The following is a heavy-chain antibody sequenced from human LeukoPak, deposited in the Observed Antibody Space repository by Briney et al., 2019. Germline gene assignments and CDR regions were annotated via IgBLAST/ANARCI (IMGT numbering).Heavy chain of an antibody. J-gene: IGHJ5*02. CDR3: AREGYQLPASWFDP. CDR2: INWNGGST. Sequence: TGGSLRLSCAASGFTFDDYGMSWVRHAPGKGLEWVSGINWNGGSTGYADSVKGRFTISRDNAKNSLYLQMSSLRAEDTALYYCAREGYQLPASWFDPWGQGTLVTVSS. CDR1: GFTFDDYG. V-gene: IGHV3-20*04. D-gene: IGHD2-2*01.